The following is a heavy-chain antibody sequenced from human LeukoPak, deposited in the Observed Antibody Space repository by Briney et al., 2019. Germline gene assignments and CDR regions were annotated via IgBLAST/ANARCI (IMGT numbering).Heavy chain of an antibody. CDR1: GFTFSSYW. CDR3: AREGATVTTFEYFDY. V-gene: IGHV3-7*01. D-gene: IGHD4-11*01. Sequence: GGSLRLSCAASGFTFSSYWMSWVRQAPGKGLEWVANIKQDGSEKYYVDSVKGRFTISRDNAKNSLYLQMNSLRAEDTAVYYCAREGATVTTFEYFDYWGQGTLVTVSS. CDR2: IKQDGSEK. J-gene: IGHJ4*02.